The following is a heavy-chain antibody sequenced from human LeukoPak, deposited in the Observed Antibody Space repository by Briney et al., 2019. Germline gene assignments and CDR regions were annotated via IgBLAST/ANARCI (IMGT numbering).Heavy chain of an antibody. J-gene: IGHJ4*02. CDR3: ARDPPAVAANTYG. CDR1: GFTFSSYA. CDR2: ISGSGGST. D-gene: IGHD6-6*01. V-gene: IGHV3-23*01. Sequence: PGGSLRLSCAASGFTFSSYAMSWVRQAPGKGLEWVSAISGSGGSTYYADSVKGRFTTSRDNFKNTLYLQMNSLRVDDTAVYYCARDPPAVAANTYGWGQGTLVTVSS.